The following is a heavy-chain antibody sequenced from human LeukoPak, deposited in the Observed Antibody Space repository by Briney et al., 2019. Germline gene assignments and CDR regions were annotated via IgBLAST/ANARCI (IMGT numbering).Heavy chain of an antibody. CDR1: GFTFSSSG. Sequence: PGGSLRLSCAASGFTFSSSGMHWGRQAPGKGLEWVAVISYDGRNKFYADSVKGRFTISRDNSKNTLYLQMNSLRAEDTAVYYCAKPPRAGYYLYYLDYWGQGSLVTVSS. J-gene: IGHJ4*02. CDR2: ISYDGRNK. CDR3: AKPPRAGYYLYYLDY. D-gene: IGHD3-22*01. V-gene: IGHV3-30*18.